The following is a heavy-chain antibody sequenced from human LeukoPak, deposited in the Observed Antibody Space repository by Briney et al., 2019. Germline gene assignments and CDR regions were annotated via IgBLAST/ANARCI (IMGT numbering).Heavy chain of an antibody. V-gene: IGHV4-59*08. Sequence: PSETLSLTCTVSGGSISGYYWSWIRQPPGKGLDYIGYSYYSGITNYNPSLKSRVTISVDTSKNQFSLKLSSVTAADTAVYYCARAERRSFYDSSAGSRFDPWGQGTLVTVSS. CDR2: SYYSGIT. D-gene: IGHD3-22*01. J-gene: IGHJ5*02. CDR3: ARAERRSFYDSSAGSRFDP. CDR1: GGSISGYY.